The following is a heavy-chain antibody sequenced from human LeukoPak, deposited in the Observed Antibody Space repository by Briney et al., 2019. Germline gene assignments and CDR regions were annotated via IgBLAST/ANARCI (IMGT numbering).Heavy chain of an antibody. Sequence: SETLSLTCAVSGGSISSSGYYWGWIRQPPGKGLEWIGSIYYTGSTCYNPSLKSRVTISADTSNKEFSLKLSSVTAADTAVYFCARDNSGYYNFDHWGQGALVTVSS. CDR3: ARDNSGYYNFDH. CDR2: IYYTGST. J-gene: IGHJ4*02. V-gene: IGHV4-39*02. CDR1: GGSISSSGYY. D-gene: IGHD3-22*01.